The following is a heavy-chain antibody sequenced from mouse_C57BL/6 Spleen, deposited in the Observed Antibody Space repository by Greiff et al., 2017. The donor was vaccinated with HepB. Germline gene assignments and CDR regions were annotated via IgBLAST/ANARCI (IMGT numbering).Heavy chain of an antibody. CDR1: GFTFSDYG. V-gene: IGHV5-17*01. D-gene: IGHD1-1*01. CDR2: ISSGSSTI. CDR3: ARGKYDGRRGDMDY. Sequence: EVQRVESGGGLVKPGGSLKLSCAASGFTFSDYGMHWVRQAPEKGLEWVAYISSGSSTIYYADTVKGRFTISRDNAKNTLFLERTSLRSEDTAMYDSARGKYDGRRGDMDYWGQGTTVTVSS. J-gene: IGHJ4*01.